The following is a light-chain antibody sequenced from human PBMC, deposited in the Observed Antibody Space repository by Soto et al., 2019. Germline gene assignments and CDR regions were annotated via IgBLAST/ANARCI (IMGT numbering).Light chain of an antibody. J-gene: IGKJ5*01. CDR2: DAS. CDR3: QQRSNWPSIT. V-gene: IGKV3-11*01. Sequence: EIVLTQSPATLSLSPGERATLSSRASQSVSSYLAWYQQKPGQAPRLLIYDASNRATGIPARFSGSGSGTDFTLTISSLEPEDFAVYYCQQRSNWPSITFGQGTRLETK. CDR1: QSVSSY.